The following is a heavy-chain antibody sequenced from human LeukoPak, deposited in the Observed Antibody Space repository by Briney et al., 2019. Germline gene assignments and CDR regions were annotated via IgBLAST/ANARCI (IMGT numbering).Heavy chain of an antibody. Sequence: SETLSLTCTVSGGSISNSSYYWGWIRLPPGKGLEWIGSIYYSGSTYYNPSLKSRVTISVDTSENRFSLKLSSVTAADTAVYYCARLGITMVRGVIISDAFDIWGLGTMVTVSS. CDR3: ARLGITMVRGVIISDAFDI. CDR2: IYYSGST. J-gene: IGHJ3*02. V-gene: IGHV4-39*01. CDR1: GGSISNSSYY. D-gene: IGHD3-10*01.